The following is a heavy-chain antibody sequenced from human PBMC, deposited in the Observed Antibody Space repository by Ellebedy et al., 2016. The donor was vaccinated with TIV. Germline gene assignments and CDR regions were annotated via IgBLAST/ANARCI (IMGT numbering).Heavy chain of an antibody. Sequence: GESLKISCAASGFPLGTYWMSWVRQAPGKGLEWVANIKQDGGEKYYVDSVEGRFAISRDNAKNSMYLQMNSLRDEDTAVYYCARDQWLGRAYYFDYWGQGTLLTVSS. CDR2: IKQDGGEK. D-gene: IGHD6-19*01. CDR3: ARDQWLGRAYYFDY. V-gene: IGHV3-7*01. CDR1: GFPLGTYW. J-gene: IGHJ4*02.